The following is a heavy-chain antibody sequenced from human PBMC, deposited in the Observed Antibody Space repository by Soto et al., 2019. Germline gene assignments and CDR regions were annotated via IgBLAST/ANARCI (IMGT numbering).Heavy chain of an antibody. CDR1: GGSLNSYY. CDR3: ARFSPPRKSYDSNPGWFDP. V-gene: IGHV4-59*01. J-gene: IGHJ5*02. CDR2: VSSTGST. D-gene: IGHD3-22*01. Sequence: SETLSLTCTVSGGSLNSYYWTWIRQSPGKGLEWIGYVSSTGSTNYNPSLKSRLTMSLDTSTNEVSLSLTSVTAADAAVYFCARFSPPRKSYDSNPGWFDPWGQGIMVTDS.